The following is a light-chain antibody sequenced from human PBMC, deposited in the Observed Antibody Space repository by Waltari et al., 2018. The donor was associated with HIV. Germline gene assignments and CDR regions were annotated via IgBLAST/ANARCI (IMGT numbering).Light chain of an antibody. V-gene: IGLV1-44*01. CDR2: GNN. CDR3: AAWDDNLNAL. J-gene: IGLJ2*01. CDR1: RYNIGSNS. Sequence: QSVLRQPPSASGTPGQRVTISCSGGRYNIGSNSVSWYQQLPGMAPKLLTYGNNQRPSGVPDRFSGSKSGTSASLAISGLQSEDEDDYYCAAWDDNLNALFGGGTKLTVL.